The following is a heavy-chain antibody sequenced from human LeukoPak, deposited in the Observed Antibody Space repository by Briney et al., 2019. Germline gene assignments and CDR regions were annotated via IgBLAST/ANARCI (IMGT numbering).Heavy chain of an antibody. V-gene: IGHV3-23*01. CDR3: AKARGDYGDYVGYFQH. D-gene: IGHD4-17*01. Sequence: PGGSLRLSCAASGFTFSSYAVSWVRQAPGKGLEWVSAISGSGGSTYYADSVKGRFTISRDNSKNTLYLQMNSLRAEDTAVYYCAKARGDYGDYVGYFQHWGQGTLVTVSS. CDR2: ISGSGGST. CDR1: GFTFSSYA. J-gene: IGHJ1*01.